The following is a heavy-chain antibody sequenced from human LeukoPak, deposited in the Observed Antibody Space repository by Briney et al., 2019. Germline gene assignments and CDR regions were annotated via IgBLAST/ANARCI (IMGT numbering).Heavy chain of an antibody. D-gene: IGHD2-2*01. CDR3: ARIQSSSSPFDY. J-gene: IGHJ4*02. V-gene: IGHV4-59*02. CDR2: IYYSRTT. CDR1: GGSVSSNY. Sequence: PSETLSLTFTVSGGSVSSNYWSWIRQPPGKGLEWIGYIYYSRTTTYNPSLESRFTISVDTSKNQFSLRLNSVTAGDTAVYYCARIQSSSSPFDYWGQGTLVTVSS.